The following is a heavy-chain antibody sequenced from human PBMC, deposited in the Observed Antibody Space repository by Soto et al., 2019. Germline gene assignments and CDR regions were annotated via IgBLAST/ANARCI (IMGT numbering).Heavy chain of an antibody. CDR1: GFTFNNYG. V-gene: IGHV3-23*01. J-gene: IGHJ4*02. D-gene: IGHD3-22*01. Sequence: EVNLLESGGGLVQPGGSLRLSCTASGFTFNNYGMSWVRQAPGRGLEWVSAISGSGGDTYSAASVRGRFSISRDNSRNTLYLQMNSLRAEDTAVYHCAKYWAYGRSGPGRFENWGPGTLVTVSS. CDR2: ISGSGGDT. CDR3: AKYWAYGRSGPGRFEN.